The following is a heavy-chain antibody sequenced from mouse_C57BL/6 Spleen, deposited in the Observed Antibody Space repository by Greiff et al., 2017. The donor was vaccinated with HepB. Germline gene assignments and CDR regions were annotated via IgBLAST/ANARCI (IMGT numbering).Heavy chain of an antibody. CDR1: GYTFTDYN. D-gene: IGHD2-3*01. CDR2: INPNNGGT. Sequence: EVQLQQSGPELVKPGASVKMSCKASGYTFTDYNMHWVKQSHGKSLEWIGYINPNNGGTSYNQKFKGKATLTVNKSSSTAYMELRSLTSEDSAVYYCARGKGWLLRDAMDYWGQGTSVTVSS. CDR3: ARGKGWLLRDAMDY. J-gene: IGHJ4*01. V-gene: IGHV1-22*01.